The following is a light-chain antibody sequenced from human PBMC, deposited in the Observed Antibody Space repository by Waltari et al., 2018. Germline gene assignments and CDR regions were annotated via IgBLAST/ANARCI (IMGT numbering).Light chain of an antibody. J-gene: IGKJ4*01. Sequence: DIVMTQSPDSLAGSLGERATIKCKSSQNLLYSGNNKNYLAWFQQKPRQPPRLLIYWAATREPGVPDRFSGSGSGTDFTLTISTLQAEDVAVYYCQQYYSTPLTFGGGTTVEIK. V-gene: IGKV4-1*01. CDR3: QQYYSTPLT. CDR2: WAA. CDR1: QNLLYSGNNKNY.